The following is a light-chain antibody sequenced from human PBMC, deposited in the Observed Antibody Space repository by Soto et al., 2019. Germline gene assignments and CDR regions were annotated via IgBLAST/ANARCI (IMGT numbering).Light chain of an antibody. V-gene: IGKV3D-20*02. Sequence: EIVLTQSPGTLSLSPGERATLSCRASQSVTSIYLTWYQQKPGQARRLLIYGASTRAAGIPARFSGSGSGTDLTLTISSLEPEDFAVYYCQQRSNWPITFGQGTRLEI. CDR1: QSVTSIY. CDR2: GAS. J-gene: IGKJ5*01. CDR3: QQRSNWPIT.